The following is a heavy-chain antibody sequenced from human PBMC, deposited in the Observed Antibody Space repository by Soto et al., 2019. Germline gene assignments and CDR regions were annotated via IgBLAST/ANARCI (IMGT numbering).Heavy chain of an antibody. Sequence: QVQLVESGGGLVKPGGSLRLSCAASGFTFSDYYISWIRQAPGKGLEWVSYISSSGTTIYHADSVKGRFTISRDNAKNSLFLXMNXLXAXXTAVXXXAXXXSXXXGMDXWGQGTTVTVSS. CDR2: ISSSGTTI. J-gene: IGHJ6*02. CDR1: GFTFSDYY. V-gene: IGHV3-11*01. CDR3: AXXXSXXXGMDX.